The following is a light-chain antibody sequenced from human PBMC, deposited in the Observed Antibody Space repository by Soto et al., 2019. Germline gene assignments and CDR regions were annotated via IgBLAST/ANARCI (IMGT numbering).Light chain of an antibody. CDR3: QQYGSSPLT. CDR1: QSVSGN. J-gene: IGKJ4*01. V-gene: IGKV3-20*01. Sequence: EIVMTQSPATLSVSPGERATLSCRASQSVSGNLAWYQQKPGQAPRLLIYGASSRATGIPDRFSGSGSGTDFTLTISRLEPEDVAVYYCQQYGSSPLTFGGGTKVEIK. CDR2: GAS.